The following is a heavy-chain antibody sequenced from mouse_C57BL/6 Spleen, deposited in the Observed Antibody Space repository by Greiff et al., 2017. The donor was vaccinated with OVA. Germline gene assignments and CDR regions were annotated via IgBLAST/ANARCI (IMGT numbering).Heavy chain of an antibody. Sequence: QVQLQQPGAELVKPGASVKLSCKASGYTFTSYWMHWVKQRPGQGLEWIGMIHPNSGSTNYNEKFKSKATLTVDKSSSTADMQLSSLTSEDSAVYYCARGYGSRSAWFAYWGQGTLVTVAA. J-gene: IGHJ3*01. CDR2: IHPNSGST. CDR1: GYTFTSYW. V-gene: IGHV1-64*01. CDR3: ARGYGSRSAWFAY. D-gene: IGHD1-1*01.